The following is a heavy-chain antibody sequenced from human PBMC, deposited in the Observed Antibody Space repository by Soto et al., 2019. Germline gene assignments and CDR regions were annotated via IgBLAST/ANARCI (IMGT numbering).Heavy chain of an antibody. CDR3: ARDIPGNDNWFDP. CDR2: IYYSGST. D-gene: IGHD1-1*01. Sequence: ASETLSLTCTVSGGSISSYYWSWIRQPPGKGLEWIGYIYYSGSTHYNPSLKSRVTISVDTSKNQFSLKLSSVTAADTAVYYCARDIPGNDNWFDPWGQGTLVTVYS. CDR1: GGSISSYY. J-gene: IGHJ5*02. V-gene: IGHV4-59*01.